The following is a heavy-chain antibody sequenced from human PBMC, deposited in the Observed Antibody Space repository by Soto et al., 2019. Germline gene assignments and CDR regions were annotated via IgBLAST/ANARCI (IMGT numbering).Heavy chain of an antibody. Sequence: GGSLRLSCAASGFTFSSYAMSWVRQAPGKGLEWVSAISGSGGSTYYADSAKGRFTISRDNSKNTLYLQMNSLRAEDTAVYYCAKKASGRDRSTPNYYYYMDVWGKGTTVTVSS. V-gene: IGHV3-23*01. CDR1: GFTFSSYA. D-gene: IGHD3-10*01. CDR3: AKKASGRDRSTPNYYYYMDV. J-gene: IGHJ6*03. CDR2: ISGSGGST.